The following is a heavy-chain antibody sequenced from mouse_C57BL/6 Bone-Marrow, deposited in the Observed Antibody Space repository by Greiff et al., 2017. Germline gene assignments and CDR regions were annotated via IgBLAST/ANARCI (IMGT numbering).Heavy chain of an antibody. D-gene: IGHD1-2*01. J-gene: IGHJ4*01. CDR3: ARHGPSRESYAMDY. CDR1: GFSLTSYG. V-gene: IGHV2-6-1*01. CDR2: IWSDGST. Sequence: VMLVESGPGLVAPSQSLSITCTVSGFSLTSYGVHWVRQPPGKGLEWLVVIWSDGSTTYNSALNSRLSISKDNSNSQVFLKMNRLQTDDTAMYYCARHGPSRESYAMDYWGQGTSVTVSA.